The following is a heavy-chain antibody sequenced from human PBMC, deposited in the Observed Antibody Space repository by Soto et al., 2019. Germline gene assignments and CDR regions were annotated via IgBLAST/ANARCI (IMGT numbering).Heavy chain of an antibody. Sequence: GGSLRLSCAASGFTFSSCAMSWVRQAPGKGLEWVSAISGSGGSTYYADSVKGRFTISRDNSKNTLYLQMNSLRAEDTAVYYCAKVTYDTDAFDIWGQGTMVTVSS. CDR2: ISGSGGST. V-gene: IGHV3-23*01. CDR1: GFTFSSCA. D-gene: IGHD3-22*01. CDR3: AKVTYDTDAFDI. J-gene: IGHJ3*02.